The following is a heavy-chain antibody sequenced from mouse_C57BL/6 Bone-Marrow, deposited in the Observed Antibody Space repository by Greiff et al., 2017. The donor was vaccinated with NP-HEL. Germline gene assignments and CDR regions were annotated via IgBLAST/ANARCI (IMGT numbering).Heavy chain of an antibody. CDR2: INPYNGGT. CDR1: GYTFTDYY. V-gene: IGHV1-19*01. J-gene: IGHJ2*01. Sequence: VQLQQSGPVLVKPGASVKMSCKASGYTFTDYYMNWVKQSHGKSLEWIGVINPYNGGTSYNQKFKGKATLTVDKSSSTAYMELNSLTSEDSAVYYCASPYGSSYFDYWGQGTTLTVSS. D-gene: IGHD1-1*01. CDR3: ASPYGSSYFDY.